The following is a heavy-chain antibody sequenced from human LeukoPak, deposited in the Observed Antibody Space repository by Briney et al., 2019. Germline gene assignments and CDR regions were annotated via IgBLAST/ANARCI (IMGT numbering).Heavy chain of an antibody. D-gene: IGHD4-17*01. Sequence: PSETLSLTCTVSGGSISSGGYYWSWIRQHPGKGLEWIGYIYHSGSTYYNPSLKSRVTISVDRSKNQFSLKLSSVTAADTAVYYCARGGVGDTVTTGEAFDIWGQGTMVTVSS. CDR1: GGSISSGGYY. V-gene: IGHV4-30-2*01. CDR2: IYHSGST. J-gene: IGHJ3*02. CDR3: ARGGVGDTVTTGEAFDI.